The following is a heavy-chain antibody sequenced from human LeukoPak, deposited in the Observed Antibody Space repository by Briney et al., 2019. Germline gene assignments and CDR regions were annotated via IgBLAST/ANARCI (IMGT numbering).Heavy chain of an antibody. Sequence: GGSLRLSCTASGFTFSTYAMSWVRQAPGKGLEWVAAIKNSDNSAYYIDSVKGRFTISRDNSKNTLFLQMNSLRAEETAVYYCAKDPEYQPYFDYWGQGTLVTVSS. CDR2: IKNSDNSA. CDR1: GFTFSTYA. J-gene: IGHJ4*02. D-gene: IGHD2-2*01. CDR3: AKDPEYQPYFDY. V-gene: IGHV3-23*01.